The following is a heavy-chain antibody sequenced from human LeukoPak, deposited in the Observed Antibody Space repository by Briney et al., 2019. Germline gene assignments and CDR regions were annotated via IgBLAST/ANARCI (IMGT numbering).Heavy chain of an antibody. Sequence: PGGSLRLSCAASGFTFSSYWMHWVRQAPGKGLVWVSRINSDGSSTSYADSVKGRFTISRDNAKNTLYLQMNSLRAEDTAVYYCARDDAGYSYDPRGWLDPWGQGTLVTVSS. V-gene: IGHV3-74*01. D-gene: IGHD5-18*01. CDR1: GFTFSSYW. J-gene: IGHJ5*02. CDR3: ARDDAGYSYDPRGWLDP. CDR2: INSDGSST.